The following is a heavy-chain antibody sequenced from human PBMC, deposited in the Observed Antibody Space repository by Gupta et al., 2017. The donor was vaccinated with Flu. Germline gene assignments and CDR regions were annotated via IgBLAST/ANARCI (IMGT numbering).Heavy chain of an antibody. V-gene: IGHV3-23*01. CDR2: IKAGGGNT. CDR1: GFTLSSSA. Sequence: EVQSLESEGGLVQPGGSLSLSSAGSGFTLSSSAIRRVRQAPGKGLEWVSAIKAGGGNTYYADSVKGRFTTFRDNSKNSLILQMNRLRAEDTAVYYCAKDTYSSSSSTSFDYWGQGALVTVSS. CDR3: AKDTYSSSSSTSFDY. J-gene: IGHJ4*02. D-gene: IGHD6-6*01.